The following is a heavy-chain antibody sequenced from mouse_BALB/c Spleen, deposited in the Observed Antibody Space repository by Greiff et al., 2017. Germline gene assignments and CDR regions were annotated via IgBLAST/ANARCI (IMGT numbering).Heavy chain of an antibody. CDR2: ISYDGSN. CDR1: GYSITSGYY. V-gene: IGHV3-6*02. Sequence: VQLKESGPGLVKPSQSLSLTCSVTGYSITSGYYWNWIRQFPGNKLEWMGYISYDGSNNYNPSLKNRISITRDTSKNQFFLKLNSVTTEDTATYYCARRWDYWYFDVWGAGTTVTVSS. CDR3: ARRWDYWYFDV. J-gene: IGHJ1*01. D-gene: IGHD4-1*01.